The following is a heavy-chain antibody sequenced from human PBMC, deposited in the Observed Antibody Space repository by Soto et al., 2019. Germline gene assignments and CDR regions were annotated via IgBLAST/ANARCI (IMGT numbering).Heavy chain of an antibody. D-gene: IGHD5-18*01. V-gene: IGHV4-31*03. J-gene: IGHJ4*02. CDR3: ATTVARGLWLPGVDY. Sequence: QVQLQESGPGLVKPSQTLSLTCTVSGGSISSGGYYWSWIRQHPGKGLEWIGYIYYSGSTYYNPSLKSRVTISVDTSKNQFSLKLSSVTAADTAVYYCATTVARGLWLPGVDYWGQGTLVTVSS. CDR2: IYYSGST. CDR1: GGSISSGGYY.